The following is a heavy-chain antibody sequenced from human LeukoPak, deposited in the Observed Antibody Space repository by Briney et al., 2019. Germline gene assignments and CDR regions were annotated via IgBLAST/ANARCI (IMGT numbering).Heavy chain of an antibody. CDR1: GFTFSSYA. CDR3: AKDARISSGYSVIGYYGMDV. J-gene: IGHJ6*02. CDR2: ISGSGGST. Sequence: PGGSLRLSCAASGFTFSSYAMSWVRQAPGKGLEWASAISGSGGSTYYADSVKGRFTISRDNSKNTLYLQMNSLRAEDTAVYYCAKDARISSGYSVIGYYGMDVWGQGTTVTVSS. D-gene: IGHD3-22*01. V-gene: IGHV3-23*01.